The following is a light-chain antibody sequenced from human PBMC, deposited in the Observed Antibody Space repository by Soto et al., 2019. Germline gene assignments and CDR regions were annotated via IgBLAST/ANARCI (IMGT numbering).Light chain of an antibody. V-gene: IGLV3-1*01. CDR3: QAWDSITAVV. CDR1: KVGDKY. J-gene: IGLJ2*01. CDR2: QDS. Sequence: SYELTQPPSVSVSPGQTASITCSGDKVGDKYACWYQQKPGQSPVLVIYQDSKRPSGIPERFSGSNSGNTATLTISGTQAMDEADYYCQAWDSITAVVFGGGTKVTVL.